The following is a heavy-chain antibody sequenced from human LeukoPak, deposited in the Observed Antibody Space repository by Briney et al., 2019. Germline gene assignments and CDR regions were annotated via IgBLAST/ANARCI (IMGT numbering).Heavy chain of an antibody. V-gene: IGHV3-66*01. J-gene: IGHJ4*02. CDR3: ACQSRDSYDSSGYSPDDY. CDR1: GFTVSSIYMSCTVSSTY. CDR2: TYSRGST. D-gene: IGHD3-22*01. Sequence: GESLSLSCAASGFTVSSIYMSCTVSSTYMSWVRQAPGKALDWVSVTYSRGSTYYADSVRGRFTISRDNSMNTLYLQMNSLRAEDTAVYYCACQSRDSYDSSGYSPDDYWGQGNLVTDSS.